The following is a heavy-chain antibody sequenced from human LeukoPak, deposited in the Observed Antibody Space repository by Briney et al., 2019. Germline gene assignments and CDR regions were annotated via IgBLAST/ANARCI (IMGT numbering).Heavy chain of an antibody. J-gene: IGHJ4*02. CDR2: IYYSGTT. D-gene: IGHD4/OR15-4a*01. CDR3: ARMGAIAGASANPDH. Sequence: PSETLSLTCAVYGGSFSGYYWSWIRQPPGEGLEWIGYIYYSGTTDYSPSLRSRVTMSVDTSKSQFSLKLSSVTAADTAVYYCARMGAIAGASANPDHWGQGTLVTVSS. CDR1: GGSFSGYY. V-gene: IGHV4-59*12.